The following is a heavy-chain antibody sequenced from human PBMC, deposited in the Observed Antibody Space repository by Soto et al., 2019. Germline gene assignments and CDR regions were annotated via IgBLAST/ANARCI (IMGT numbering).Heavy chain of an antibody. D-gene: IGHD3-10*01. Sequence: QVQLVQSGAAVKKPGSSVKVSCKASGGTFSSYAISWVRQSPGQGLEWMGGIIPIFGTANYAQKFQGRVTITADETTSTAYMELSSLRSEDTAVYYCARDLYYYGSGSYGGMDVCGQGTTVTVSS. V-gene: IGHV1-69*01. CDR3: ARDLYYYGSGSYGGMDV. CDR1: GGTFSSYA. CDR2: IIPIFGTA. J-gene: IGHJ6*02.